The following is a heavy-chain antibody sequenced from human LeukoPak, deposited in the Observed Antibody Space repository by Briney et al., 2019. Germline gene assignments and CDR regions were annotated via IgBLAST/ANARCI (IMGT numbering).Heavy chain of an antibody. Sequence: PGGSLRLSCAGSGFAFESFTMTWVRQAPGKGLEWVSLISATSSDINYAESVRGRFTISRDNAKNSLFLQMDSLRVEDTAIYYCAKGLFGTYDKYLDSWGQGTLVTVSS. V-gene: IGHV3-21*04. CDR1: GFAFESFT. J-gene: IGHJ4*02. CDR2: ISATSSDI. CDR3: AKGLFGTYDKYLDS. D-gene: IGHD3-9*01.